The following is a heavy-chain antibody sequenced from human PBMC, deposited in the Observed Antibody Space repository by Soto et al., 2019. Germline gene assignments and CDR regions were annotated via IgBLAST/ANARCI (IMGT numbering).Heavy chain of an antibody. V-gene: IGHV3-33*01. CDR1: GFTFNNYG. D-gene: IGHD3-16*01. J-gene: IGHJ4*02. CDR3: ARDKTFGGTIGSAFDS. Sequence: QVQVVESGGGVVQPGTSLRLSCAASGFTFNNYGMHWVRQAPGKGLKWVAVIWYDASHKYYADSVKGRFTISRDNSKNTLYLQMSSLRGEDTAVYYCARDKTFGGTIGSAFDSWGQGTLVTVSS. CDR2: IWYDASHK.